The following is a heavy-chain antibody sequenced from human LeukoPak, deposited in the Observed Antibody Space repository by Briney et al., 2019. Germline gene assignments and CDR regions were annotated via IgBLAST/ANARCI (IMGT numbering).Heavy chain of an antibody. CDR1: GFTFSSYA. CDR2: ISGSGGST. D-gene: IGHD3-9*01. Sequence: GGSLRLSCAASGFTFSSYAMSWVRQAPGKGLEWVSAISGSGGSTYYADSVKGRFTISRDNAKNTLYLQMSSLRAEDTAVYYCARASFRVYNILTGYYTLIDYWGQGTLVTVSS. V-gene: IGHV3-23*01. J-gene: IGHJ4*02. CDR3: ARASFRVYNILTGYYTLIDY.